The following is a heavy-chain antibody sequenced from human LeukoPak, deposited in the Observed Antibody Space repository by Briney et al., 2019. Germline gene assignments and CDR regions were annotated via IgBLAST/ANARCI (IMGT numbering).Heavy chain of an antibody. CDR2: IYHSGST. V-gene: IGHV4-38-2*01. D-gene: IGHD2-21*01. CDR1: GYSISSGHY. J-gene: IGHJ5*02. Sequence: SDTLSLTCAVSGYSISSGHYWGWIRQPPAKGLEWIGRIYHSGSTYYNPSLKRRVTIYVDTSKHQFSLKLSSVTAADTAVYYCVRTGSDADPYCGGDCYGGWFDPWGQGTLVTVSS. CDR3: VRTGSDADPYCGGDCYGGWFDP.